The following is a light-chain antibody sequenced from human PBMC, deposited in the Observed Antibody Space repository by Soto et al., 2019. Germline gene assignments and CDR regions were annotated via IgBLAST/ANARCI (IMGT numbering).Light chain of an antibody. CDR1: SSNIGSNT. V-gene: IGLV1-44*01. CDR2: SNN. J-gene: IGLJ1*01. Sequence: ALTQPPSASGTPGQRVTISCSGSSSNIGSNTVNWYQQLPGTAPKLLIYSNNQRPSGVPDRFSGSKSGTSASLAISGLQSEDEADYYCAAWDDSLNGLWVFGTGTKVTVL. CDR3: AAWDDSLNGLWV.